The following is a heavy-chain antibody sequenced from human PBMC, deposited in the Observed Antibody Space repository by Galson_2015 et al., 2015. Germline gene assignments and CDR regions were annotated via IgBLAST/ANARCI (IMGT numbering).Heavy chain of an antibody. CDR2: ISGSGGST. V-gene: IGHV3-23*01. CDR3: ARGCWGTRFDC. CDR1: GFTFSYNV. Sequence: SLRLSCAASGFTFSYNVMSWVRQAPGKGLEWVSAISGSGGSTYYADSVKGRFTISRDNTKNTLYLQTNSPRAEDTAIYYCARGCWGTRFDCWGQGTLVTVSS. D-gene: IGHD4/OR15-4a*01. J-gene: IGHJ4*02.